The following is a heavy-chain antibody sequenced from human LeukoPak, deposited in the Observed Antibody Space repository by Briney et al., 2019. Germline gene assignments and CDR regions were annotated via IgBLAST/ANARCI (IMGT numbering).Heavy chain of an antibody. D-gene: IGHD7-27*01. J-gene: IGHJ4*02. CDR1: GDSVSSNSAV. CDR2: TYYRSKWYN. Sequence: SQTLSLTCAISGDSVSSNSAVWGWIGQSPSRGLEWLGRTYYRSKWYNDYAVSLKSRITINPDTSKNQVSLQLNSVTPEDTAVYYCTRELPWGPADYWGQGTLVTVSS. V-gene: IGHV6-1*01. CDR3: TRELPWGPADY.